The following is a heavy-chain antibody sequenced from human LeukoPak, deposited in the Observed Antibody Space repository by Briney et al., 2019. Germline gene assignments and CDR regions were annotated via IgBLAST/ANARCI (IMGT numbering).Heavy chain of an antibody. J-gene: IGHJ4*02. Sequence: GASVKVSCKASGGTFSSYAISWVRQAPGQGLEWMGGIIPIFGTANYAQKFQGRVTITADESTSTAYMELSSLRSEDTAVYYCARLGKLNDYSWGLPPYYFDYWGQGTLVTVSS. V-gene: IGHV1-69*13. CDR1: GGTFSSYA. CDR2: IIPIFGTA. D-gene: IGHD4-11*01. CDR3: ARLGKLNDYSWGLPPYYFDY.